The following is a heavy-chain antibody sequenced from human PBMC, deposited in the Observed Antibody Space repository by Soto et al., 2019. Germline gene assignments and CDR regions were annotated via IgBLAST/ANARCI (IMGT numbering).Heavy chain of an antibody. CDR2: INHSGST. CDR1: GGSFSGYY. CDR3: ARSGTTYYGMDV. J-gene: IGHJ6*02. V-gene: IGHV4-34*01. D-gene: IGHD1-7*01. Sequence: PSETLSLTCAVYGGSFSGYYWSWIRRPPGKGLEWIGEINHSGSTNYNPSLKSRVTISVDTSKNQFSLKLSSVTAADTAVYYCARSGTTYYGMDVWGQGTTVTVSS.